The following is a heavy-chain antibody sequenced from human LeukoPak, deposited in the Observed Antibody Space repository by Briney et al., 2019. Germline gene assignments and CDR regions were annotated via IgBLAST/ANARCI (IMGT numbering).Heavy chain of an antibody. CDR3: ARGVRGQQLVYYYYYYMDV. CDR2: FDPEDGET. J-gene: IGHJ6*03. Sequence: GASVKVSCKVSGYTLTALSMHWVRQAPGKGLEWMGGFDPEDGETIYAQKFQGRVTMTEDTSTDTAYMELSSLRSEDTAVYYCARGVRGQQLVYYYYYYMDVWGKGTTVTVSS. CDR1: GYTLTALS. D-gene: IGHD6-13*01. V-gene: IGHV1-24*01.